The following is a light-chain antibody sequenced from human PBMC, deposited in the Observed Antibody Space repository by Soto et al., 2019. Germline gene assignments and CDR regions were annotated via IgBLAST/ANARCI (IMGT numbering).Light chain of an antibody. V-gene: IGLV2-14*03. J-gene: IGLJ1*01. CDR3: SSYTTSSTRV. Sequence: QSALAQPASVSGSPGQPITISCTGTSSDVGAYDFVSWYQQHPDKAPKLMIYEVSNRPSGVSYRFSGSKSVNTATLTISGLQAEDEADYYCSSYTTSSTRVFGTVTKLTVL. CDR1: SSDVGAYDF. CDR2: EVS.